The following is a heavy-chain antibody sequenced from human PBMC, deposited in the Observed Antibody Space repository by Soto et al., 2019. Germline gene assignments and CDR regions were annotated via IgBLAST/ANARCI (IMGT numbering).Heavy chain of an antibody. CDR3: ARVKDADYRNWFDP. V-gene: IGHV1-2*04. D-gene: IGHD4-17*01. CDR2: INPKSGDT. J-gene: IGHJ5*02. CDR1: GYTFSDYY. Sequence: QVQLVQSGAEVKKPVASVKVSCKASGYTFSDYYMHWVRQAPGQGLEWMGWINPKSGDTSYAQKFQGWVTMTRDTSISTGYMELSRLRSDDTAVYYCARVKDADYRNWFDPWGQGTLVTVSS.